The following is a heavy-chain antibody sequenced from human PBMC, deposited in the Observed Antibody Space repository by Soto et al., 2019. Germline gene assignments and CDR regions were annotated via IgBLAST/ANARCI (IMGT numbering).Heavy chain of an antibody. CDR2: INPNSGGT. D-gene: IGHD2-21*01. J-gene: IGHJ4*02. CDR1: GYTFTGYY. Sequence: ASVKVSCKASGYTFTGYYMHWVRQAPGQGLEWMGWINPNSGGTNYAQKFQGRVTMTRDTSISTAYMELSRLRSDDTAVYYCARGPHIVVVNALPPLKGSEDWGQGNLVTVSS. CDR3: ARGPHIVVVNALPPLKGSED. V-gene: IGHV1-2*02.